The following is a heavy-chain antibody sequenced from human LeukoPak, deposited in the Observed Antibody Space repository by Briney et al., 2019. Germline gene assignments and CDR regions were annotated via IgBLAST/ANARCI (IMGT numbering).Heavy chain of an antibody. J-gene: IGHJ5*02. D-gene: IGHD2-2*01. V-gene: IGHV3-30*18. CDR1: GFTFSSYG. CDR3: AKGVVPAAKGGWFDP. Sequence: PGGSLRLSCAASGFTFSSYGMHWVRQAPGKGLEWVAVISYDGSNKYYADSVKGRFTISRDNSKNTLYLQMNSLRAEDTAVHYCAKGVVPAAKGGWFDPWGQGTLVTVSS. CDR2: ISYDGSNK.